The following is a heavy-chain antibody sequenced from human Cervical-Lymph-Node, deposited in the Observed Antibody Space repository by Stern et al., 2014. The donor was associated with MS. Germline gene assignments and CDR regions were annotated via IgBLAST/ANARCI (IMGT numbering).Heavy chain of an antibody. CDR1: GYTFASYV. J-gene: IGHJ5*02. Sequence: QVQLVQSGAEVKKPGASVTVSCKASGYTFASYVLHWVRQAPGQRLEWSGWLSPDNGNTRYSQKFQGRVTFTRDTSASTANMQVSSLRSEDTAVYYCAREGEDDIIDLWGQGTLVTVSS. CDR3: AREGEDDIIDL. V-gene: IGHV1-3*01. D-gene: IGHD1-1*01. CDR2: LSPDNGNT.